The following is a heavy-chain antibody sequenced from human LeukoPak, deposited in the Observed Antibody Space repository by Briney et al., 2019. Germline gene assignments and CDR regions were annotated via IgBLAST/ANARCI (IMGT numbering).Heavy chain of an antibody. CDR1: VYTFNTYA. V-gene: IGHV3-30*07. CDR3: AKDMGEDYDFWRGYRYYGSGNDAFDI. D-gene: IGHD3-3*01. Sequence: GGSLRLSCVASVYTFNTYAIHGVRRAPGEGREWVAYISYDGNSERYAHSVKGRYTISRDNYKNTLYLQMNSVRAEDTAVYYCAKDMGEDYDFWRGYRYYGSGNDAFDIWGQGTMVTVSS. CDR2: ISYDGNSE. J-gene: IGHJ3*02.